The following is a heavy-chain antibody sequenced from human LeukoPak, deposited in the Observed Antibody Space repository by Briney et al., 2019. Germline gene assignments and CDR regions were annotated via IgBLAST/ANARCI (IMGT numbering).Heavy chain of an antibody. Sequence: GGSLRLSCAASGLTFNKFAMSWVRQAPWKGLEWVSGISAGADYTYYADSVKGRFTISRDNSKNTLYLQMNSLRAEDTAVYYCAKDSGGRNVVWGAFDIWGQGTVVTVSS. CDR2: ISAGADYT. CDR3: AKDSGGRNVVWGAFDI. CDR1: GLTFNKFA. V-gene: IGHV3-23*01. J-gene: IGHJ3*02. D-gene: IGHD2-2*01.